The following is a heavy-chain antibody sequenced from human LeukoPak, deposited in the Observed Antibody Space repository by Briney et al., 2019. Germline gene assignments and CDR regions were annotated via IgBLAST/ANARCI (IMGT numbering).Heavy chain of an antibody. CDR3: ARDYYDSSGYHYNFDY. CDR2: INPNSGGT. V-gene: IGHV1-2*02. CDR1: GYTFTSYD. Sequence: ASVKVSCKASGYTFTSYDINWVRQAPGQGLEWMGWINPNSGGTNYAQKFQGRVTMTRDTSISTAYMELSRLRSDDTAVYYCARDYYDSSGYHYNFDYWGQGTLVTVSS. D-gene: IGHD3-22*01. J-gene: IGHJ4*02.